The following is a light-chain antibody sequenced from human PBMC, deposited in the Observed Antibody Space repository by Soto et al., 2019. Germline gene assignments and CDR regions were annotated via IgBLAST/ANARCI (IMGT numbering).Light chain of an antibody. J-gene: IGKJ1*01. CDR2: GAS. CDR1: QSVSNNY. V-gene: IGKV3-20*01. CDR3: QQYAASPRR. Sequence: EVVLTQSPGTLSLSPRERATLSCRASQSVSNNYLAWYQHKPGQAPRLLIYGASNRAPGIPDRFSGSGSGPDFTLTNSRLETEDLAVYYCQQYAASPRRFGQGTLVEV.